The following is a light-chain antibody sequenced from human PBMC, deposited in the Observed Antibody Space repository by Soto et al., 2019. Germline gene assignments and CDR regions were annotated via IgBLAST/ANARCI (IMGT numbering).Light chain of an antibody. CDR1: SSDVGSYNL. CDR2: EGN. V-gene: IGLV2-23*01. Sequence: QSVLTQPASVSGSPGQSITISCTGTSSDVGSYNLVSWNQQHPGKAPKLMIYEGNKRPSGVSNRFSGSKSGNTASLTISGLQAEDEADYYCCSYAGSTTRVVFGGGTKLTVL. CDR3: CSYAGSTTRVV. J-gene: IGLJ2*01.